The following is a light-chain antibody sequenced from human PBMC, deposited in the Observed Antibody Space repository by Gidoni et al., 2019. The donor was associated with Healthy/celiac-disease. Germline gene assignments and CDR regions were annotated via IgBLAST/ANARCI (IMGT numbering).Light chain of an antibody. CDR2: GAS. CDR1: QSVSSN. CDR3: QQYNNWRALT. J-gene: IGKJ4*01. Sequence: EIVMTQSPATLSVSPGERATLPCRASQSVSSNLAWYQQKPGQAPRLLIYGASTRATGIPDRFSGSGSGTEFTLTISSLQSEDFAVYYCQQYNNWRALTFGGGTKVEIK. V-gene: IGKV3-15*01.